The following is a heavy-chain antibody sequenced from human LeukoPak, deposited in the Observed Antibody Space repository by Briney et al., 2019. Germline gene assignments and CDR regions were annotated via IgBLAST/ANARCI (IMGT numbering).Heavy chain of an antibody. D-gene: IGHD2-2*02. Sequence: SETLSLTCTVFGGSFSDYYWTWIRQSAAKGLEWIGRIYTSGTTNYNPSLKTRVTMSLDTSKSQFSLRLSSVTAADTAVYYCVRDASAAIGTYYYYMDVWGKGTTVTVSS. CDR2: IYTSGTT. CDR3: VRDASAAIGTYYYYMDV. V-gene: IGHV4-4*07. J-gene: IGHJ6*03. CDR1: GGSFSDYY.